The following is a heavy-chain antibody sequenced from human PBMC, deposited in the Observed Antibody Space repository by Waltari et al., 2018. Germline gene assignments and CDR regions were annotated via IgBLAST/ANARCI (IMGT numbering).Heavy chain of an antibody. CDR1: GYSISSGYY. CDR2: IYHSGST. V-gene: IGHV4-38-2*01. Sequence: QVQLQESGPGLVKPSETLSLTCAVSGYSISSGYYWGWIRQPPGKGLEWIGSIYHSGSTYYNPSLKSRVTISVDTSKNQFSLKLSSVTAADTTVYYCARRNRDGYNYYYFDYWGQGTLVTVSS. J-gene: IGHJ4*02. D-gene: IGHD5-12*01. CDR3: ARRNRDGYNYYYFDY.